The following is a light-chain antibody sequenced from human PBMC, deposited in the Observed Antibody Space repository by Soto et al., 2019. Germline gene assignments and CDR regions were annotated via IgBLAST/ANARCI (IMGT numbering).Light chain of an antibody. Sequence: IQLTQSPSSLSASVGDRVTITCRASQGISSYLAWYQQKPGKAPKLLVYAASTLQSGVPSRFSGSGSGTDFPLTIGSLQPEGFATYYCQQLNSYPYTFGQGTKLEIK. CDR3: QQLNSYPYT. CDR1: QGISSY. J-gene: IGKJ2*01. CDR2: AAS. V-gene: IGKV1-9*01.